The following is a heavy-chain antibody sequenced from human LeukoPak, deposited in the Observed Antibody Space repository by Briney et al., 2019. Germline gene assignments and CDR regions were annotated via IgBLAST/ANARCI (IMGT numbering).Heavy chain of an antibody. CDR1: GFTFGDYA. D-gene: IGHD3-22*01. CDR3: TRDLGSGYGAAFDI. Sequence: PGGSLRLSCTASGFTFGDYAMSWVRQAPGKGLEWVGFIRSKAYGGTTEYAASVKGRFTISRDDSKSIAYLQMNSLKTEDTAVYYCTRDLGSGYGAAFDIWGQGTMVTVSS. V-gene: IGHV3-49*04. J-gene: IGHJ3*02. CDR2: IRSKAYGGTT.